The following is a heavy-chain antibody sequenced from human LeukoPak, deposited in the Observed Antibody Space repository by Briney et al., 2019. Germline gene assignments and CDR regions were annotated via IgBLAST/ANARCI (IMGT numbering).Heavy chain of an antibody. Sequence: GGSLRLSCVVSGFTFSNHWMAWVRQAPGKGLEWVAVISYDGSNKYYADSVKGRFTISRDNSKNTLYLQMNSLRAEDTAVYYCARDGPGNTQPHYWGQGTLVTVSS. V-gene: IGHV3-30-3*01. J-gene: IGHJ4*02. CDR1: GFTFSNHW. CDR3: ARDGPGNTQPHY. CDR2: ISYDGSNK. D-gene: IGHD5-18*01.